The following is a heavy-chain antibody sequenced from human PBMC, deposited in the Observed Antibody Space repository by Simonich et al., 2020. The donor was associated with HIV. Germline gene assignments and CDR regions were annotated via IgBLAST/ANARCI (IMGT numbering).Heavy chain of an antibody. V-gene: IGHV3-9*03. D-gene: IGHD7-27*01. CDR2: ISWNSGSI. Sequence: GLEWVSGISWNSGSIGYADSVKGRFTISRDNAKNSLYLQMNSLRAEDMALYYCAKDITANWGSPYFDYWGQGTLVTVSS. CDR3: AKDITANWGSPYFDY. J-gene: IGHJ4*02.